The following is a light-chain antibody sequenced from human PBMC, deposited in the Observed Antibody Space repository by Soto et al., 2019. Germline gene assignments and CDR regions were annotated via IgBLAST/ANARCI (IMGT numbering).Light chain of an antibody. CDR1: QSISSY. CDR2: AAS. CDR3: QQSYSTLPLT. J-gene: IGKJ4*01. Sequence: DIQMTQSRSSLSASVGDRVTITCRASQSISSYLNWYQQKPGKAPKLLIYAASTLQSGVPSRFSGSGSGTDFTLTISSLQPEDFATYYCQQSYSTLPLTFGGGTKVDIK. V-gene: IGKV1-39*01.